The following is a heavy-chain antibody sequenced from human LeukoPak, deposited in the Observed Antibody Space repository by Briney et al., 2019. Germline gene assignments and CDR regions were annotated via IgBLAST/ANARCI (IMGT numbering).Heavy chain of an antibody. D-gene: IGHD6-13*01. Sequence: GGSLRLSCAASGFTFSSYSMNWVRQAPGKGLEWVSSISSSSSYIYYADSVKGRFTISRDNAKNSLYLQMNSLRAEDTAVYYCARDTYSSGWSPDVFDYWGQGTLVTVSS. V-gene: IGHV3-21*01. CDR2: ISSSSSYI. J-gene: IGHJ4*02. CDR1: GFTFSSYS. CDR3: ARDTYSSGWSPDVFDY.